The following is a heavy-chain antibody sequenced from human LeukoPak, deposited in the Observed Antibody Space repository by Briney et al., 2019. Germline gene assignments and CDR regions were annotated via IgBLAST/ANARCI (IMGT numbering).Heavy chain of an antibody. CDR3: VKEASDPYFFDF. V-gene: IGHV3-43*02. J-gene: IGHJ4*02. Sequence: GGSLRLSCVASGFTFADHVFHWIRQVPGKGLEWLAFISEDDDTYYADSVQGRFTISRDNSKNSLYFELQSLTTDDAALYYCVKEASDPYFFDFRGQGTLVTVSS. CDR1: GFTFADHV. CDR2: ISEDDDT.